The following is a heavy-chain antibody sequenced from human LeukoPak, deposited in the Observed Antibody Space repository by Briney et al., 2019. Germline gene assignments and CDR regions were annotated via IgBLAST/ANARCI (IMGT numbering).Heavy chain of an antibody. CDR3: ARINSSGWYDFDY. J-gene: IGHJ4*02. CDR1: GYSISSGYY. Sequence: SETLSLTCAVSGYSISSGYYGGWIRQPPGKGLEWIGSIYHSGSTYYNPSLKSRVTISVDTSKNQFSLKLSSVTAADTAVYYCARINSSGWYDFDYWGQGTLVTVSS. D-gene: IGHD6-19*01. CDR2: IYHSGST. V-gene: IGHV4-38-2*01.